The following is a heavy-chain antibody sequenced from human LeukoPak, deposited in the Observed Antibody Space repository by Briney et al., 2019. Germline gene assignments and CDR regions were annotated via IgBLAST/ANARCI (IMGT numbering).Heavy chain of an antibody. Sequence: PSETLSLTCTVSGGSISTYSWSWIRQPPGKGLEWIGYIFSSGSTNSNPSLKSRVTISVDTSKNHLSLKLSSVTAADTAVYYCARLEEMPTIASAFDIWGQGTVVTVSS. CDR2: IFSSGST. V-gene: IGHV4-59*08. J-gene: IGHJ3*02. D-gene: IGHD5-24*01. CDR1: GGSISTYS. CDR3: ARLEEMPTIASAFDI.